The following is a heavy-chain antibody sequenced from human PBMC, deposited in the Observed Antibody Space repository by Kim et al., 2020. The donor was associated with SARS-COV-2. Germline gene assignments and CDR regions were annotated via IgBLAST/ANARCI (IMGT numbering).Heavy chain of an antibody. CDR1: GFTFSNAW. V-gene: IGHV3-15*01. J-gene: IGHJ4*02. Sequence: GGSLRLSCAASGFTFSNAWMSWVRQAPGKGLEWVGRIKSKTDGGTTDYAAPVKGRFTISRDDSKNTLYLQMNSLKTEDTAVYYCTTASRGYSSSWYLWKKPWGQPFDYWGQGTLVTVSS. D-gene: IGHD6-13*01. CDR2: IKSKTDGGTT. CDR3: TTASRGYSSSWYLWKKPWGQPFDY.